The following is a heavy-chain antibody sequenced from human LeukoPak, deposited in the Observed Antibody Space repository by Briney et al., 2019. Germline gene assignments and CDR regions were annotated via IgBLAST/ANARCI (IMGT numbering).Heavy chain of an antibody. D-gene: IGHD3-3*01. CDR2: IRYDGSNK. Sequence: PGGSLRLSCAASGFTFSSYGMHWVRQAPGKGLEWVAFIRYDGSNKYYADSVKGRFTISRDNSKNTLYLQMNNLRAEDTAVYYCARDGKYFWSGSSYWGQGTLVTVSS. CDR3: ARDGKYFWSGSSY. CDR1: GFTFSSYG. J-gene: IGHJ4*02. V-gene: IGHV3-30*02.